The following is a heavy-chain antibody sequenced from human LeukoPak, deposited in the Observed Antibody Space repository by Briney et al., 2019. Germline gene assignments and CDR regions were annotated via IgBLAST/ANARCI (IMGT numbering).Heavy chain of an antibody. Sequence: SETLSLTCTVSGGSISSGGYYWSWIRQPAGKGLEWIGRIYTSGSTNYNPSLKSRVTISVDTFKNQFSLKLSSVTAADTAVYYCARESTVTSDAFDIWGQGTMVTVSS. D-gene: IGHD4-17*01. J-gene: IGHJ3*02. CDR2: IYTSGST. CDR3: ARESTVTSDAFDI. CDR1: GGSISSGGYY. V-gene: IGHV4-61*02.